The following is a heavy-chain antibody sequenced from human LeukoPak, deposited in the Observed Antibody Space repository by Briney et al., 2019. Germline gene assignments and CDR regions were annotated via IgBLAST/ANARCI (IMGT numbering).Heavy chain of an antibody. CDR3: ARATTSSGWTRAEYFQT. D-gene: IGHD6-19*01. V-gene: IGHV4-34*01. J-gene: IGHJ1*01. CDR1: GGSFSGYY. CDR2: INHSGST. Sequence: SETLTLTCAVYGGSFSGYYWSWIRQPPGKGLEWIGEINHSGSTNYNPSLKSRVTISVDTSKNQFSLKLSSVTAADTAVYYCARATTSSGWTRAEYFQTSGHGDLVTVSS.